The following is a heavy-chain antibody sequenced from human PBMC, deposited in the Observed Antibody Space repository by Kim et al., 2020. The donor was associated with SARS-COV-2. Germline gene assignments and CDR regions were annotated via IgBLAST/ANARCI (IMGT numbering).Heavy chain of an antibody. D-gene: IGHD4-17*01. J-gene: IGHJ4*02. CDR3: VPSHDPPYYGGYSDDH. V-gene: IGHV3-21*01. CDR2: ISSSSSYI. Sequence: GGSLRLSCAASGFTFSSYGMNWVRQAPGKGLEWVSSISSSSSYIFYADSVKGRFTISRDNAKNSLYLQMNSLGAEDTAVYYCVPSHDPPYYGGYSDDHWGQGTLVSVSS. CDR1: GFTFSSYG.